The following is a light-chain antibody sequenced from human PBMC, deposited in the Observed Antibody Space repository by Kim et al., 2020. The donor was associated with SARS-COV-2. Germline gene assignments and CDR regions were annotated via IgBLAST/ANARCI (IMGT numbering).Light chain of an antibody. CDR3: QTWGTGTWV. CDR1: SGHSSYA. Sequence: ASAKLPCTLSSGHSSYAIAWHQQQPEKGPRYLMKLNSDGSHSKGDGIPDRFSGSSSGAERYLTISSLQSEDEADYYCQTWGTGTWVFGGGTKLTVL. V-gene: IGLV4-69*01. CDR2: LNSDGSH. J-gene: IGLJ3*02.